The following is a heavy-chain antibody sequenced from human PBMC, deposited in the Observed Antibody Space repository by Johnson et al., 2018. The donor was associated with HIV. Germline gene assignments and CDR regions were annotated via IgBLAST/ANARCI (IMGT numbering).Heavy chain of an antibody. D-gene: IGHD6-19*01. CDR3: AKKQWPEDDAFDI. J-gene: IGHJ3*02. CDR1: GFTFSGYG. CDR2: ISYDGNNK. Sequence: QVQLVESGGGVVQPGKSLRLSCAASGFTFSGYGMHWVRQAPGKGLEWVAVISYDGNNKYYADSVKCRFTISRDNSKNTLYLQMNSLRAEDTAVYYCAKKQWPEDDAFDIWGQGTMVTVSS. V-gene: IGHV3-30*18.